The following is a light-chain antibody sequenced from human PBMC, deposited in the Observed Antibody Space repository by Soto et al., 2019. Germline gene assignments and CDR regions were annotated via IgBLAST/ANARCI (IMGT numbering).Light chain of an antibody. CDR1: QGIGKY. CDR2: STS. CDR3: LQYNSYPPT. Sequence: DIQMTQSPSSLSASVGDRVTITCRASQGIGKYLAWFQQRPGKAPKSLIYSTSTLQTGGPSRFSGSGSGTDFTFTISSLQPEDVATYYCLQYNSYPPTFGQGTKVEIK. V-gene: IGKV1-16*01. J-gene: IGKJ2*01.